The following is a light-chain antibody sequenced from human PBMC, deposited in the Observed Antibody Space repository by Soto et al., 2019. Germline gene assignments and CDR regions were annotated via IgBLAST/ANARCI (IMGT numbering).Light chain of an antibody. CDR1: QSVGSY. V-gene: IGKV3-11*01. CDR2: DAS. CDR3: QHRSDWPIT. Sequence: EIVLTQSPATLSLSPGERATLSCRASQSVGSYLAWYQQKVGQAPRLLIYDASNRATGIPARFSGSGSRTDFTLTISSLEPEDFAIYYCQHRSDWPITFGQGTRLEIK. J-gene: IGKJ5*01.